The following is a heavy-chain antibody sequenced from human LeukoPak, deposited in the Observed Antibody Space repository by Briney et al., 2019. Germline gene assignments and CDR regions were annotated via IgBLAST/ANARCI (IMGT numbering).Heavy chain of an antibody. CDR3: AKGEGGSTSWSDFYYYGMDV. Sequence: AKSLRLSCAASGFTFNRYAMHWVRQAPGKGLEWVAVISVDGKNKFYGDSVKGRFTISRDNSRNTLNLQMSSLRPADTAVYYCAKGEGGSTSWSDFYYYGMDVWGQGTTVTVSS. CDR2: ISVDGKNK. J-gene: IGHJ6*02. D-gene: IGHD2/OR15-2a*01. CDR1: GFTFNRYA. V-gene: IGHV3-30*18.